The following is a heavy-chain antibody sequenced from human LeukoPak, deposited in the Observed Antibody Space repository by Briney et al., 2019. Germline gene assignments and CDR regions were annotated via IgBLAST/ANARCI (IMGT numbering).Heavy chain of an antibody. Sequence: GGSLRLSCAASGFTFSSYWMSWVRQAPGKGMEWVANIKQDGSEKYYVDSVKGRFTISRDNAKNSLYLQMNSLRAEDTAVYYCARDGIAVAGYFDYWGQGTLVTVSS. CDR2: IKQDGSEK. CDR1: GFTFSSYW. V-gene: IGHV3-7*01. D-gene: IGHD6-19*01. J-gene: IGHJ4*02. CDR3: ARDGIAVAGYFDY.